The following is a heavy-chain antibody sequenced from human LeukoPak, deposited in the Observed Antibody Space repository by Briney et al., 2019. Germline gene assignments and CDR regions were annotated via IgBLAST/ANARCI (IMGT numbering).Heavy chain of an antibody. J-gene: IGHJ5*02. CDR2: IKTKTGGGTT. Sequence: GGSLRLSYAASGFTFSNAWMTWVRQAPGKGLEWVGRIKTKTGGGTTDYAAPVKGRFTISRDDSKNTLYLQMNSLKTEDTAVYYCTTGNHWGRGTLVTVSS. V-gene: IGHV3-15*01. CDR3: TTGNH. CDR1: GFTFSNAW.